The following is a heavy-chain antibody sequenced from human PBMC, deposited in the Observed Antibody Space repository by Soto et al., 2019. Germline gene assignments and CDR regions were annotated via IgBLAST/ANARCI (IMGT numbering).Heavy chain of an antibody. D-gene: IGHD3-9*01. J-gene: IGHJ4*02. V-gene: IGHV1-2*02. CDR2: INPNSGGT. CDR3: ARSTLTGYYNPFDY. Sequence: GASVKVSCKASGYTFTGYYMHWVRQAPGQGLEWMGWINPNSGGTNYAQKFQGRATMTRDTSISTAYMELSRLRSDDTALYYCARSTLTGYYNPFDYWGQGTLVTVSS. CDR1: GYTFTGYY.